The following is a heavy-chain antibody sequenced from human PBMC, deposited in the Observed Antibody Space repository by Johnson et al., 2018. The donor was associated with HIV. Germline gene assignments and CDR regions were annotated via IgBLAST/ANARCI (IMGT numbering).Heavy chain of an antibody. D-gene: IGHD3-16*01. CDR2: MSSDGSIT. V-gene: IGHV3-30*04. J-gene: IGHJ3*02. Sequence: QVQLVESGGGVVQPGRSLRLSCAASAFTFSSYAMHWVRQAPGKGLEWVAVMSSDGSITYYADSVKGRFTISRDNSKNTLYLQMNSMRAEDTAVYYWARERRPWGPDAFDIWGQGTMVTVSS. CDR3: ARERRPWGPDAFDI. CDR1: AFTFSSYA.